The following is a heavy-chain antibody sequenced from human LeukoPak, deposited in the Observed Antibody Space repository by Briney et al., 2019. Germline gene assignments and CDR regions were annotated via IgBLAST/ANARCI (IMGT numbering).Heavy chain of an antibody. J-gene: IGHJ3*02. V-gene: IGHV1-3*01. CDR3: ARATAVTTWYGFDI. CDR2: IKVGNGNT. Sequence: ASVKVSCKASGYTFINYAIHWVRQAPGQRLECMGWIKVGNGNTKYSQTFQGRVTITRDTSASTTYMELSSLRSEDTAVYYCARATAVTTWYGFDIWGQGTMVTVSS. CDR1: GYTFINYA. D-gene: IGHD4-17*01.